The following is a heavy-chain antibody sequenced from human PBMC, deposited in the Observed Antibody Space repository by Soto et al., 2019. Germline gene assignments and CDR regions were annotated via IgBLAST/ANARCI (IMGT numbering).Heavy chain of an antibody. CDR3: AREQVQVAKGGGGALDI. D-gene: IGHD2-21*01. Sequence: QVQLVQSGAEVKKPGSSVKVSCKASGGTFSSYPISWVRQAPGQGLEWRGAIIPIFGTTNYAQKFQGRVKITADKSTNTAYMELTSLKSEDTAVYYCAREQVQVAKGGGGALDIWGQGSMVTVSS. J-gene: IGHJ3*02. CDR2: IIPIFGTT. V-gene: IGHV1-69*06. CDR1: GGTFSSYP.